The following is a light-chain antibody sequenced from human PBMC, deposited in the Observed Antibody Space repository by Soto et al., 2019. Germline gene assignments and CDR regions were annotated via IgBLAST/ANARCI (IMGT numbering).Light chain of an antibody. CDR1: QSVSSN. Sequence: EIVMTQSPATLSVSPGERATLSCRASQSVSSNLAWYKQKPDQAPRLLISGASTRATGIAVRFSGSGSGTKFTLITGGLQSEDFAVYYCQQYNNSSPWTFGEGTKVDI. CDR3: QQYNNSSPWT. CDR2: GAS. J-gene: IGKJ1*01. V-gene: IGKV3-15*01.